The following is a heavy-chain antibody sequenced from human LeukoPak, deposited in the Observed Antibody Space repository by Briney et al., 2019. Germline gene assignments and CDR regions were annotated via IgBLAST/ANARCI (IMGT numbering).Heavy chain of an antibody. CDR2: IKQDGSEK. J-gene: IGHJ4*02. CDR3: ARGRGSSWTNYFDY. V-gene: IGHV3-7*04. Sequence: GGSLRLSCAASGFTFSSYWMSWGRQAPGKGLEWVANIKQDGSEKYYVDSVKGRFTISRDNAKHSLYLQMSTLRAEDTAVYYCARGRGSSWTNYFDYWGQGTLVTVSS. CDR1: GFTFSSYW. D-gene: IGHD6-13*01.